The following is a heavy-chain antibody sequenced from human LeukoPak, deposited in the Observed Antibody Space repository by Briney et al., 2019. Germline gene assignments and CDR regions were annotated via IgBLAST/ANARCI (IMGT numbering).Heavy chain of an antibody. Sequence: SETLSLTCTVSGGSITNYYCNWIRQPPGKGLEWIGYIYNTGNTKYNPSLKTRVTISGDTSKKQFSLNLSSVTAADTAVYYCARGPWSYFHSCGQGTLVTVSS. CDR1: GGSITNYY. CDR2: IYNTGNT. CDR3: ARGPWSYFHS. D-gene: IGHD2-8*02. V-gene: IGHV4-59*08. J-gene: IGHJ4*02.